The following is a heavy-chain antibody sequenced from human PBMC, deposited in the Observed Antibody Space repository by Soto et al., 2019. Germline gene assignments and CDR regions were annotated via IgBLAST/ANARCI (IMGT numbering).Heavy chain of an antibody. D-gene: IGHD4-17*01. Sequence: EVQLVESGGGLVKPGGSLRLSCAASGFTLSNAWMNWVRQAPGKGLEWVGRIKSKTDGGTTDYAAPVKGRFTISRDDSKNTLYLQMNSLKTEDTAVYYCTHDDYGAFVQFDYYYYGMDVWGQGTTVTVSS. CDR1: GFTLSNAW. J-gene: IGHJ6*02. CDR2: IKSKTDGGTT. CDR3: THDDYGAFVQFDYYYYGMDV. V-gene: IGHV3-15*07.